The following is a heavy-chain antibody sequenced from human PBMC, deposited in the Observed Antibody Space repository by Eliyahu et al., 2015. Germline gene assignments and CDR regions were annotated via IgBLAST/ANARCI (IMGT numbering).Heavy chain of an antibody. J-gene: IGHJ4*02. CDR1: GGSFSGYY. V-gene: IGHV4-34*01. CDR2: INHSGST. CDR3: ASPSIAVAGFDY. Sequence: QVQLQQWGAGLLKPSETLSLTCAVYGGSFSGYYWSWIRQPPGKGLEWIGEINHSGSTNYNPSLKSRVTISVDTSKNQFSLKLSSVTAADTAVYYCASPSIAVAGFDYWGQGTLVTVSS. D-gene: IGHD6-19*01.